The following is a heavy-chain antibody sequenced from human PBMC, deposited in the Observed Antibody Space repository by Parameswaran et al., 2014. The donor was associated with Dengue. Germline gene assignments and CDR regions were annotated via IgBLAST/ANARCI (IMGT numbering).Heavy chain of an antibody. CDR2: ISGSGGST. D-gene: IGHD3-22*01. Sequence: WIRQPPGKGLEWVSAISGSGGSTYYADSVKGRFTISRDNSKNTLYLQMNSLRAEDTAVYYCANRITMIYWGQGTLVTVSS. CDR3: ANRITMIY. J-gene: IGHJ4*02. V-gene: IGHV3-23*01.